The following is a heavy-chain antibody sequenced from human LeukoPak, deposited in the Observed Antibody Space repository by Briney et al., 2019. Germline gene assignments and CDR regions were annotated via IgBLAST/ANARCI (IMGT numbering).Heavy chain of an antibody. V-gene: IGHV3-23*01. CDR2: ISGSGGST. D-gene: IGHD3-10*01. J-gene: IGHJ3*02. CDR1: GFTFSSYA. Sequence: AGGSLRLSCAASGFTFSSYAMSWVRQAPGKGLEWVSAISGSGGSTYYADSVKGRFTISRDNSKNTLYLQMNSLRAEDTAVYYCARYTYYYGSGVYAFDIWGQGTMVTVSS. CDR3: ARYTYYYGSGVYAFDI.